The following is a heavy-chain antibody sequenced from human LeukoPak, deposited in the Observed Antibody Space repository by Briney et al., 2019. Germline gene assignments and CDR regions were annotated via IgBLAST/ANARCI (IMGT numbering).Heavy chain of an antibody. CDR3: ATPYGSGKGRSLDC. CDR2: IYYSGST. CDR1: GGSISSSSYY. J-gene: IGHJ4*02. D-gene: IGHD3-10*01. Sequence: SETLSLTCTVSGGSISSSSYYWGWIRQPPGKGLEWIGSIYYSGSTYYNPSLKSRVTISVDTSKNQFSLKLSSVTAADTAVYYCATPYGSGKGRSLDCWGQGTLVTVSS. V-gene: IGHV4-39*01.